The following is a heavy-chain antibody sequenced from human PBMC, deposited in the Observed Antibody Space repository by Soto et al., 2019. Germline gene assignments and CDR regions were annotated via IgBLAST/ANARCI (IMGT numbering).Heavy chain of an antibody. V-gene: IGHV3-73*01. CDR2: IRSKANSYAT. Sequence: EGSLRLSCAASGFTFSGSAMHWVRQASGKGLEWVGRIRSKANSYATAYAASVKGRFTISRDDSKNTAYLQMNSLKTEDTAVYYCTRISHCSGGSCYYYYGMDVWGQGTTVTVSS. CDR1: GFTFSGSA. J-gene: IGHJ6*02. CDR3: TRISHCSGGSCYYYYGMDV. D-gene: IGHD2-15*01.